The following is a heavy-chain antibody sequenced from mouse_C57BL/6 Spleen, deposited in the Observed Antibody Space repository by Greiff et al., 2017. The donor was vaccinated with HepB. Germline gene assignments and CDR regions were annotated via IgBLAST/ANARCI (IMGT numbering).Heavy chain of an antibody. CDR2: ISYSGST. J-gene: IGHJ2*01. CDR1: GYSITSGYD. CDR3: ARSYDGYLDY. V-gene: IGHV3-1*01. D-gene: IGHD2-3*01. Sequence: EVHLVESGPGMVKPSQSLSLTCTVTGYSITSGYDWHWIRHFPGNKLEWMGYISYSGSTNYNPSLKSRISITHDTSKNHFFLKLNSVTTEDTATYYCARSYDGYLDYWGQGTTLTVSS.